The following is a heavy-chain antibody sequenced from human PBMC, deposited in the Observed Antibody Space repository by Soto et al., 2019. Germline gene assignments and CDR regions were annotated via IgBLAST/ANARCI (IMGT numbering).Heavy chain of an antibody. CDR3: AREEGDSSSWYLCHFDY. Sequence: SXKVSCKASGYTXTRYYMHLVRQAPGQGLEWIGWINPNSGGTNYAQKFQGRFTMTRDTSISTAYMELSRLRYDDTSVYYFAREEGDSSSWYLCHFDYWGQGTLGTVSS. CDR2: INPNSGGT. V-gene: IGHV1-2*02. D-gene: IGHD6-13*01. CDR1: GYTXTRYY. J-gene: IGHJ4*02.